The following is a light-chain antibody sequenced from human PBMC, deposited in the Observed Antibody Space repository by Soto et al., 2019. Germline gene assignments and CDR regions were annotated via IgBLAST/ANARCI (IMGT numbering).Light chain of an antibody. Sequence: SVLTQPPSASGTPGQRVSISCSGSSSNIGSNVVNWYQQLPGAAPKLLIYTNNQRPSGVPGRFSGSKSGTSASLAISGLQSEDEASYYCETWDDSLNGRVFGGGTKLTV. J-gene: IGLJ3*02. CDR2: TNN. CDR3: ETWDDSLNGRV. V-gene: IGLV1-44*01. CDR1: SSNIGSNV.